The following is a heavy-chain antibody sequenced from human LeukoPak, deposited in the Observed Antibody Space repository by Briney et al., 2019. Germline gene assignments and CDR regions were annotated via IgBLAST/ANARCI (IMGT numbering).Heavy chain of an antibody. D-gene: IGHD4-17*01. CDR2: IWYDGSNK. CDR1: GFTFSSYG. Sequence: GGSLRLSCAASGFTFSSYGMHWVRQAPGKGLEWVAVIWYDGSNKYYADSVKGRFTISRDNSKNTLYLQMNSLRAEDTAVYYRARDRIYGDYGFDYWGQGTLVTVSS. CDR3: ARDRIYGDYGFDY. V-gene: IGHV3-33*01. J-gene: IGHJ4*02.